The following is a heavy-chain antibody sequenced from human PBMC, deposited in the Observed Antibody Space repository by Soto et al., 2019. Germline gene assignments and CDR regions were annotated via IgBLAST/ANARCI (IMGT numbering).Heavy chain of an antibody. CDR3: ARAAYDILTSHYNGGSFEI. Sequence: GASVKVSCKASGYTFTSYAMHWVRQAPGQRLEWMGWINAGNGNTKYSQKFQGRVTITRDTSASTAYMELTSLRSDDTAMYYCARAAYDILTSHYNGGSFEIWGQGTVVTVSS. D-gene: IGHD3-9*01. CDR1: GYTFTSYA. CDR2: INAGNGNT. V-gene: IGHV1-3*01. J-gene: IGHJ3*02.